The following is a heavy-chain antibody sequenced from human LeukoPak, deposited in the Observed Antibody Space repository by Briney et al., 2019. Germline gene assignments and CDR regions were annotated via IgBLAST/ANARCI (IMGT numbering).Heavy chain of an antibody. CDR3: TRTFGYYYFYMDV. CDR2: IRTEAYDGAT. J-gene: IGHJ6*03. Sequence: GGSLRLSCAASGFTFGNYAMSWVRQAPGKGLEWVGFIRTEAYDGATDYGASVKGRFTISRDDSKNIAYLQMNSLNTEDTAVYYCTRTFGYYYFYMDVWGKGTTVIVSS. V-gene: IGHV3-49*04. CDR1: GFTFGNYA. D-gene: IGHD3-16*01.